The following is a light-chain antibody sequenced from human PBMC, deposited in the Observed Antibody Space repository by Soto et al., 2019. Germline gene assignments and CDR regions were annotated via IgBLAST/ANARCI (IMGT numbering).Light chain of an antibody. CDR2: EVT. V-gene: IGLV2-23*02. Sequence: QSVLTQPASVSGSPGQSITISCTGTSSDVGSYNLVSWYQQHPGKAPKLMIYEVTKRPSGVSNRFSGSKSGNMASLTISGLQAEDEADYYCCSYAGSSTFGVFGGGTKLTVL. CDR1: SSDVGSYNL. J-gene: IGLJ2*01. CDR3: CSYAGSSTFGV.